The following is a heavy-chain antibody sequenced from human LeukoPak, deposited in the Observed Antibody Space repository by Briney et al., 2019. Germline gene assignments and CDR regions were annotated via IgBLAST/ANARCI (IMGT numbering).Heavy chain of an antibody. CDR2: IIPIFGTA. J-gene: IGHJ5*02. D-gene: IGHD3-22*01. V-gene: IGHV1-69*06. CDR1: GGTFSSYA. CDR3: ARAEYYYDSSGYYYESGWFDP. Sequence: SVKVSCKASGGTFSSYAISWVRQAPGQGLEWMGGIIPIFGTANYAQKFQGRVTITADKSTSTAYMELSSLRSEDTAVYYCARAEYYYDSSGYYYESGWFDPWGQGTLVTVSS.